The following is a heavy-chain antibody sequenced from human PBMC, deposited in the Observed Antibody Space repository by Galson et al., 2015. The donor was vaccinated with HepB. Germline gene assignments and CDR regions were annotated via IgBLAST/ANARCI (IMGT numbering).Heavy chain of an antibody. CDR3: ARVAMYYDDRSGSYYDAFDI. J-gene: IGHJ3*02. CDR2: FYHTGNT. V-gene: IGHV4-61*01. D-gene: IGHD3-22*01. Sequence: SETLSLTCTVSGGYVNSGSHYWSWIRQPPGKGLEWIGYFYHTGNTNYNPSVKSRVIMSADTPKNQFSLKLSSVTAADTAVYHCARVAMYYDDRSGSYYDAFDIWGQGTMVTVSS. CDR1: GGYVNSGSHY.